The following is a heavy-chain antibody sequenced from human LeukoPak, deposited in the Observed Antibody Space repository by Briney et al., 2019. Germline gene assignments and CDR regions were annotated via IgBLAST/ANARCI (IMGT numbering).Heavy chain of an antibody. CDR3: AKDGGGLAGRYFQH. J-gene: IGHJ1*01. Sequence: GGSLRLSSAAPGFTFSSYAMSWVRQAPGKGLEWVSAISGSGGSTYYADSVKGRFTISRDNSKNTLYLQMNSLRAEDTAVYYCAKDGGGLAGRYFQHWGQGTLVTVSS. V-gene: IGHV3-23*01. CDR2: ISGSGGST. CDR1: GFTFSSYA. D-gene: IGHD2-21*01.